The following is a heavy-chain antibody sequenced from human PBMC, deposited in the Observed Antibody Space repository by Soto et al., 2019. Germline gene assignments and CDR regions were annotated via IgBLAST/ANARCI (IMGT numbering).Heavy chain of an antibody. V-gene: IGHV3-7*03. CDR3: TRGYCSRGSCYYEYFFDY. J-gene: IGHJ4*02. CDR2: IKRDGSDI. Sequence: EVQLVESGGGLVQPGGSLRVSCAASGFTFSDHWKSWVRQAPGKGLEFVANIKRDGSDIFYVDSVKGRFTISRDNANNALYLQMSSLRAEDTAVYYCTRGYCSRGSCYYEYFFDYWGQGTLVTVSS. D-gene: IGHD2-15*01. CDR1: GFTFSDHW.